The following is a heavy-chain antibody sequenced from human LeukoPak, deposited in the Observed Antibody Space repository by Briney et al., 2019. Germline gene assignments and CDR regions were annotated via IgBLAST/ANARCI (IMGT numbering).Heavy chain of an antibody. CDR3: ARLLIAGATGGSAFDI. V-gene: IGHV4-39*01. D-gene: IGHD1-26*01. J-gene: IGHJ3*02. CDR1: GGSISSSSYY. Sequence: PSETLSLTXTVSGGSISSSSYYWGWIRQPPGKGLEWIGSIYYSGSTYYNPSLKSRVTISVDTSKNQFSLKLSSVTAADTAVYYCARLLIAGATGGSAFDIWGQGTMVTVSS. CDR2: IYYSGST.